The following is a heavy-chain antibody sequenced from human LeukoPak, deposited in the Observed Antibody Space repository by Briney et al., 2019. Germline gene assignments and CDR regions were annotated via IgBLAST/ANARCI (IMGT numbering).Heavy chain of an antibody. CDR1: GFTFSNYW. CDR2: IKEDGSEK. D-gene: IGHD3-10*01. J-gene: IGHJ4*02. Sequence: PGGSLRLSCAASGFTFSNYWMTWVRQAPGKGLEWVANIKEDGSEKHYVDSVNGRFTISRDNAKNSLYLQMSGLRVEDTAMYYCAREIGLWGSGTDRGYWGQGTLVTVSS. CDR3: AREIGLWGSGTDRGY. V-gene: IGHV3-7*01.